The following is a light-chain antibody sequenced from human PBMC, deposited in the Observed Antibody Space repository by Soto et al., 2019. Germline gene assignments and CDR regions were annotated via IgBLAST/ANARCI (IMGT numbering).Light chain of an antibody. CDR1: QSVSSY. Sequence: EIVLTQSLATLSLSPGERATLSCRASQSVSSYLAWYQQKPGQAPRLLIYEASNRATGIPARFSGSGSGTDFTLTISSLEPEDFAVYYCQQRTDWVTFGGGTKVDIK. J-gene: IGKJ4*01. CDR2: EAS. CDR3: QQRTDWVT. V-gene: IGKV3-11*01.